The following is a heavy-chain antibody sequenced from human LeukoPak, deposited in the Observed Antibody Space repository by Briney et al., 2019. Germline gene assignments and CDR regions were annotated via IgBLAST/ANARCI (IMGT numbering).Heavy chain of an antibody. CDR1: GFTFNTYG. J-gene: IGHJ4*02. Sequence: GGSLRLSCAASGFTFNTYGMHWVRQAPGKGLEWVAVIWYDGSNKYYADSVKGRFTISRDNSKNPLYLQMNSLRAEDTAVYYCARGEYSSSSGFDYWGQGTLVTVSS. CDR3: ARGEYSSSSGFDY. D-gene: IGHD6-6*01. CDR2: IWYDGSNK. V-gene: IGHV3-33*01.